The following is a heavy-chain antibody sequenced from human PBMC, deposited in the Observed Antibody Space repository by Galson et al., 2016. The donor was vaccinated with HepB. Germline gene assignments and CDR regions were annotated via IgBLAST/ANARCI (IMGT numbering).Heavy chain of an antibody. J-gene: IGHJ5*02. V-gene: IGHV4-39*07. D-gene: IGHD1-26*01. CDR2: IYYSGST. CDR1: GGSISSSIYY. Sequence: SETLSLTCTVSGGSISSSIYYWGWIRQPPGKGLEWIGSIYYSGSTYYNPSLKSRVTISVDTSKNQFSLKLSSVTAADTAVYYCASDVGAEGWFDPWGQGTLVTVSS. CDR3: ASDVGAEGWFDP.